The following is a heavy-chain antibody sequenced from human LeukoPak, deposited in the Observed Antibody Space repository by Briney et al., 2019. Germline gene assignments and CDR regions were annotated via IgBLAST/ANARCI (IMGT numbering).Heavy chain of an antibody. J-gene: IGHJ4*02. V-gene: IGHV3-23*01. CDR3: SRDRGISGE. CDR2: ISGSGGRT. D-gene: IGHD1-14*01. Sequence: GGSLRLSCAASGFTFSTYAMSWVRQAPGKGLGWVSAISGSGGRTYYADSVKGRFTISRYNSKNTVYLQMDSLRVEDTAVYYCSRDRGISGEWGQGTLVTVSS. CDR1: GFTFSTYA.